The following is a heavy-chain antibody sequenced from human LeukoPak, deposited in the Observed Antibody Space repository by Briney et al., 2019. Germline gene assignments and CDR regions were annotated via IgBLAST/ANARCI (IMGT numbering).Heavy chain of an antibody. CDR1: GASINSYY. CDR2: IHYRGTT. CDR3: ARDEYGDFQGFDY. D-gene: IGHD4-17*01. V-gene: IGHV4-59*13. Sequence: SETLSLTCSVSGASINSYYWNWIRQSPGKGLEWLGNIHYRGTTNYNPSLKSRVTLSLDTSKSQFALKVTSVTAADTAVYYCARDEYGDFQGFDYWGQGTRVTVSS. J-gene: IGHJ4*02.